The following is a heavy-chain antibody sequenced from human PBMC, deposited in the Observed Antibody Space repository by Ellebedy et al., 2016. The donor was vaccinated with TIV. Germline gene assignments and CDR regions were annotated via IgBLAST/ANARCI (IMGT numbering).Heavy chain of an antibody. CDR2: IGDSGVST. J-gene: IGHJ4*02. CDR1: GFTFSDYA. CDR3: ANLYHSSRNY. Sequence: GESLKISCAASGFTFSDYAMSWVRQAPGQGLEWVSAIGDSGVSTYYVDSVKGRFTLSRDNSKNTLYLQMNSLRAVDTAVYYCANLYHSSRNYWGQGTLVTVSS. D-gene: IGHD3-16*01. V-gene: IGHV3-23*01.